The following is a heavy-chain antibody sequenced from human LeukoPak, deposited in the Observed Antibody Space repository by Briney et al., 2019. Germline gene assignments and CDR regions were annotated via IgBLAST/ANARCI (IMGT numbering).Heavy chain of an antibody. CDR1: GFTFSTSG. Sequence: PGGSLRLSCATSGFTFSTSGMHWVRQAPGKGLEWVAFIRYDGSDTYYADSVKGRFIISRDNSKNTLYLQMNSLRVEDTAVYYCAKDSSIAAAGRLCFDYWGQGTLVTVSS. V-gene: IGHV3-30*02. J-gene: IGHJ4*02. CDR2: IRYDGSDT. CDR3: AKDSSIAAAGRLCFDY. D-gene: IGHD6-13*01.